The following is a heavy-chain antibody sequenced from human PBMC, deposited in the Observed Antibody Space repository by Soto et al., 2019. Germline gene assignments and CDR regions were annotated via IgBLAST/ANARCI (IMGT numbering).Heavy chain of an antibody. CDR3: ARGRYGDY. J-gene: IGHJ4*02. CDR1: GYAFTTYG. D-gene: IGHD1-1*01. CDR2: ISAHNGNT. Sequence: QVNLVQSGAEVKKPGASVKVSCKGSGYAFTTYGITWVRQAPGQGLEWMGWISAHNGNTNYAQKLQGRVTVTRDTSTSTAYMELRSLRSDDTAVYYGARGRYGDYWGQGALVTVSS. V-gene: IGHV1-18*01.